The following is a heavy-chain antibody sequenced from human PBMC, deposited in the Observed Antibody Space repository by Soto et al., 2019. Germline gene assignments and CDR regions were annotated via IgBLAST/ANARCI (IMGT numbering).Heavy chain of an antibody. D-gene: IGHD3-16*02. CDR3: ARHRYKNTWPYWYFDL. V-gene: IGHV4-39*01. J-gene: IGHJ2*01. CDR1: SGSVKNSTSY. CDR2: LFYSGAT. Sequence: PSETLSLTCTVSSGSVKNSTSYWGWIRQPPGKGLQWIASLFYSGATYYNPSLKSRLTISVDTSKNHLSLKLTSLTAADTAVYYCARHRYKNTWPYWYFDLWGRGTLVTVSS.